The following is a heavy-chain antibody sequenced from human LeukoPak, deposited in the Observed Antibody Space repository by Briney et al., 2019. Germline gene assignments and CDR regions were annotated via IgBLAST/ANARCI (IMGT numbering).Heavy chain of an antibody. CDR2: FDPEDGET. CDR1: GYTLTELS. J-gene: IGHJ5*02. Sequence: ASVKVSCKASGYTLTELSMHWVRQAPGEGLEWMGGFDPEDGETIYAQKFQGRVTMTEDTSTDTAYMEVSSLRSEDTAVYYCAPSWGSSGWYSWFDPRGQGTLVTVSS. V-gene: IGHV1-24*01. D-gene: IGHD6-19*01. CDR3: APSWGSSGWYSWFDP.